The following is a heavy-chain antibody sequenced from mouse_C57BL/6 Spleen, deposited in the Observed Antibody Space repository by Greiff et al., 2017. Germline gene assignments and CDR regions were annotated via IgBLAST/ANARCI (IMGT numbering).Heavy chain of an antibody. J-gene: IGHJ2*01. V-gene: IGHV5-17*01. CDR3: ARPFYYGSPFDY. CDR1: GFTFSDYG. CDR2: ISSGSSTI. Sequence: EVQLVESGGGLVKPGGSLKLSCAASGFTFSDYGMHWVRQAPEKGLEWVAYISSGSSTIYYADTVTGRFTISRDNAKNTLFLQMTSLRSEDTAMYYCARPFYYGSPFDYWGQGTTLTVSS. D-gene: IGHD1-1*01.